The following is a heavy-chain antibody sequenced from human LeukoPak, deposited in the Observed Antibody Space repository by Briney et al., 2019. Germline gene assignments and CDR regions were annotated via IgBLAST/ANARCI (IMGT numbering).Heavy chain of an antibody. CDR3: AREAYCGGDCYSGFDY. Sequence: SETLSLTCAVDGGSFSGYYWSWIRQPPGKGLEWIGEINHSGRTNYNPSLKSRVTMSIDTSKKEFSLRLSSVTAADTAVYYCAREAYCGGDCYSGFDYWGQGTLVTVSS. D-gene: IGHD2-21*02. CDR1: GGSFSGYY. CDR2: INHSGRT. V-gene: IGHV4-34*01. J-gene: IGHJ4*02.